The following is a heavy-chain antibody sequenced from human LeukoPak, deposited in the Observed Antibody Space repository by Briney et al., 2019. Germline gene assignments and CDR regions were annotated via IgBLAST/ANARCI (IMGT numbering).Heavy chain of an antibody. CDR1: GGSISSYY. J-gene: IGHJ4*02. CDR2: IYYSGST. Sequence: SETLSLTCTVSGGSISSYYWSWIRQPPGKGLEWIGYIYYSGSTNYNPSLKSRVTISVDTSKNQFSLKLSSVTAADTAVYYCARQYRDPSIAVAGPIDYWGQGTLVTVSS. V-gene: IGHV4-59*08. D-gene: IGHD6-19*01. CDR3: ARQYRDPSIAVAGPIDY.